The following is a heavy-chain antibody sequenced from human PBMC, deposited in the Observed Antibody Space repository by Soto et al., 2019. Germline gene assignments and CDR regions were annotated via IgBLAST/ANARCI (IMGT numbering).Heavy chain of an antibody. CDR3: ASHYDMWSGYLSPVDY. D-gene: IGHD3-3*01. V-gene: IGHV3-11*01. J-gene: IGHJ4*02. CDR2: IDTSSTKI. CDR1: GYTFSDYY. Sequence: GGSLRLSCAASGYTFSDYYMSWIRQTPGKGLEWISYIDTSSTKIYYADSVKGRFTISRDNAKNSLYLEMNSLRDEDTAVYYCASHYDMWSGYLSPVDYWGQGTLVTVSS.